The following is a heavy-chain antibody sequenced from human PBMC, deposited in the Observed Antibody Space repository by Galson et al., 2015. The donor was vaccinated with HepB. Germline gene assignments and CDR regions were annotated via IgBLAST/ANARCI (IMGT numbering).Heavy chain of an antibody. Sequence: SLRLSCAASGFTFGNYWMHWVRHAPGKGLVWVSRINSDGTKTNYADSAKGRFTISRDNAKSTLFLQMNSLRAEDTAMYYCARDAGGYDWFDPWGQGTLVTVSS. CDR1: GFTFGNYW. V-gene: IGHV3-74*01. CDR3: ARDAGGYDWFDP. J-gene: IGHJ5*02. CDR2: INSDGTKT. D-gene: IGHD2-15*01.